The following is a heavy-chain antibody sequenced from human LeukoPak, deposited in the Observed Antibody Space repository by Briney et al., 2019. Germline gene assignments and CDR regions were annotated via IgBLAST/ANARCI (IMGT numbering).Heavy chain of an antibody. CDR3: ARVDIENGSGRRYYYGMDV. J-gene: IGHJ6*02. Sequence: PSETLSLTCTVSGGSISSSSYYWGWIRQPPGKGLEWIGSIYYSGSTYYNPSLKSRVTISVDTSKNQFSLKLSSVTAADTAVYYCARVDIENGSGRRYYYGMDVWGQGTTVTVSS. CDR1: GGSISSSSYY. CDR2: IYYSGST. V-gene: IGHV4-39*07. D-gene: IGHD3-10*01.